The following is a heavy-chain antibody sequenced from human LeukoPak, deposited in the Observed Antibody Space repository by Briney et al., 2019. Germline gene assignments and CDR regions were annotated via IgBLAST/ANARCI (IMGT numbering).Heavy chain of an antibody. CDR1: GYTFTGYY. CDR2: INPNSGGT. J-gene: IGHJ4*02. CDR3: ARTWRYCSGGSCYTWDY. V-gene: IGHV1-2*06. D-gene: IGHD2-15*01. Sequence: ASVKVSCKASGYTFTGYYMHWVRQAPGQGLEWMGRINPNSGGTNYAQKFQARVTMTRDTSISTAYMELNRLRSDDTAVYYCARTWRYCSGGSCYTWDYWGQGTLVTVSS.